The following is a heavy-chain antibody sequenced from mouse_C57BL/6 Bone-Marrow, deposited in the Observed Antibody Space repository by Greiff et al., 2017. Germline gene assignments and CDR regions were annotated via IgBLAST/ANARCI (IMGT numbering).Heavy chain of an antibody. Sequence: EVKLEESGGGLVQPGGSLSLSCAASGFTFTDYYMSWVRQPPGKALEWLGFIRNKANGYTSEYSASVKGRFTISRDNSQSILYLQMNALRAEDSATYYCARPYYGSSKAWFAYWGQGTLVTVSA. CDR1: GFTFTDYY. J-gene: IGHJ3*01. CDR2: IRNKANGYTS. V-gene: IGHV7-3*01. D-gene: IGHD1-1*01. CDR3: ARPYYGSSKAWFAY.